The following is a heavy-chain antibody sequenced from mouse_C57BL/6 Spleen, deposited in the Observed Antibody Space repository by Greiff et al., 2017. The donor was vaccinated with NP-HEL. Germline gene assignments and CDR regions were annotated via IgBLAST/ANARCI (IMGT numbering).Heavy chain of an antibody. J-gene: IGHJ4*01. CDR2: IDPNSGGT. CDR3: ARSFGGYGPHAMDY. V-gene: IGHV1-72*01. CDR1: GYTFTSYW. D-gene: IGHD1-1*02. Sequence: QVHVKQPGAELVKPGASVKLSCKASGYTFTSYWMHWVKQRPGRGLEWIGRIDPNSGGTKYNEKFKSKATLTVDKPSSTAYMQRSSLTSEDSAVYYCARSFGGYGPHAMDYWGQGTSVTVSS.